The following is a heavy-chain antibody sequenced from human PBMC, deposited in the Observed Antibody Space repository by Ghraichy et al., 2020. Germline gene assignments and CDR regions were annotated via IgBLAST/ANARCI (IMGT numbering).Heavy chain of an antibody. CDR2: ISGSAGSK. CDR3: AREGSLDFFDY. CDR1: GFSFSSSE. V-gene: IGHV3-48*03. Sequence: GGSLRLSCVASGFSFSSSEMNWVRQAPGKGLEWVSYISGSAGSKYYADSVKGRFTISRDNSKNSMYLQMNSLRAEDTAVYYCAREGSLDFFDYWGQGTLVTVSS. J-gene: IGHJ4*01.